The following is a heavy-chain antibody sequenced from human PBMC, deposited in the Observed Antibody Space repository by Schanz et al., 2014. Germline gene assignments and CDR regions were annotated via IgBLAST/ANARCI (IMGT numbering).Heavy chain of an antibody. V-gene: IGHV1-2*02. CDR3: ARARYTGYDCSGY. D-gene: IGHD5-12*01. Sequence: QVQLVQSGPAVKKPGASMKVSCLASGYSFTEYFLHWVRQAPGQGLEWMGWINPNSGETNYEQKFQGRVTLTSDTSIRAAFMELSGLTSDDTATYFCARARYTGYDCSGYWGQGTLLIVSS. CDR1: GYSFTEYF. CDR2: INPNSGET. J-gene: IGHJ4*02.